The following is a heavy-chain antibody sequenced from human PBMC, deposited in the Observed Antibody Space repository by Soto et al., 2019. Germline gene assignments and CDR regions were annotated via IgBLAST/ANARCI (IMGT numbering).Heavy chain of an antibody. D-gene: IGHD1-26*01. CDR3: ARKLGAKYGMDV. V-gene: IGHV3-73*02. J-gene: IGHJ6*02. CDR1: GFPFSGSI. CDR2: IRSKANNYAT. Sequence: EVQLVESGGGLVQPGGSLTLSCAGSGFPFSGSIIHWVRQAPGKGLEWVGRIRSKANNYATAFAASVQGRVTISREDSKNTAFLQMNSLKIEDTAVYFCARKLGAKYGMDVWGQGTTVTVSS.